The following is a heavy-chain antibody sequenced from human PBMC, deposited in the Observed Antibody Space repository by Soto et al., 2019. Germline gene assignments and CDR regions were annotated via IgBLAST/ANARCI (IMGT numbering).Heavy chain of an antibody. CDR2: ISAYNGNT. V-gene: IGHV1-18*01. J-gene: IGHJ5*02. CDR1: GYTFTSYA. D-gene: IGHD5-18*01. CDR3: ARGSYGLHWFDT. Sequence: ASVKVSCKASGYTFTSYAISWVRQAPGQGLEWLGWISAYNGNTNYAQSLQGRVTVTTDTSTSTAYMELRSLRSDDTAVYYCARGSYGLHWFDTWGQGTLVTVSS.